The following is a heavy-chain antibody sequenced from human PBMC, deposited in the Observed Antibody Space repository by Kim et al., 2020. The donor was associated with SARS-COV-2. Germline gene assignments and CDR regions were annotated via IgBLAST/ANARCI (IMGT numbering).Heavy chain of an antibody. D-gene: IGHD3-22*01. V-gene: IGHV4-39*01. J-gene: IGHJ5*02. CDR2: IYYSGST. Sequence: SETLSLTCTVSGGSISSSSYYWGWIRQPPGKGLEWIGSIYYSGSTYYNPSLKSRVTISVDTSKNQFSLKLSSVTAADTAVYYCARQRITMIVGSRWFDPGGQGTLAT. CDR3: ARQRITMIVGSRWFDP. CDR1: GGSISSSSYY.